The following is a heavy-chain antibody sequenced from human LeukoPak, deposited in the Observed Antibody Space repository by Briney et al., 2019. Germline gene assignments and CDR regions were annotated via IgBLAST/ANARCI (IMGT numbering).Heavy chain of an antibody. Sequence: GGPLRLSCALSGFAVDSNYINWVRQAPGKGLEWISIINPRGRTYHIDSVRGRFTISRDISRNTLYLQMNGLRVEDTAIYYCARRQGFDLWGRGTMVIVSS. J-gene: IGHJ3*01. CDR2: INPRGRT. CDR1: GFAVDSNY. CDR3: ARRQGFDL. V-gene: IGHV3-53*01.